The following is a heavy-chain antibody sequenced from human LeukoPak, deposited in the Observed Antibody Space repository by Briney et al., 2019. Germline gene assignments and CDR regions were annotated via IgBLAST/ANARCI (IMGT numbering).Heavy chain of an antibody. Sequence: PSETLSLTCTASGGSTSSSSYYWGWIRQPPGKGLEWIGSIYYSGSTYYNPSLKSRVTISVDTSKNQFSLKLSSVTAADTAVYYCARGGYCSSTSCYWVGAFDYWGQGTLVTVSS. D-gene: IGHD2-2*01. CDR1: GGSTSSSSYY. V-gene: IGHV4-39*01. J-gene: IGHJ4*02. CDR3: ARGGYCSSTSCYWVGAFDY. CDR2: IYYSGST.